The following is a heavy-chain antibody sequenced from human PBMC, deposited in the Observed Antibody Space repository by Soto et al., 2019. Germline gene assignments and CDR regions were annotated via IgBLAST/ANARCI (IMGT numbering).Heavy chain of an antibody. D-gene: IGHD2-2*01. V-gene: IGHV3-9*01. J-gene: IGHJ4*02. Sequence: EVQVVEWGGGLEQPGRSLRLSCAASGFSFDDYAMHWVRQAPGKGLVWVSCISWNSGNIVYSDSVKGRFTISRDNAKNSLSLQMNSLRAEDTALYYCTKGSSTSCFSPLDHWGQGTLVTVSS. CDR3: TKGSSTSCFSPLDH. CDR1: GFSFDDYA. CDR2: ISWNSGNI.